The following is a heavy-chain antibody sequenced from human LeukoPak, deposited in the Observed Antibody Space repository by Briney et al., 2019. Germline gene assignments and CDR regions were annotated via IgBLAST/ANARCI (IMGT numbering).Heavy chain of an antibody. D-gene: IGHD3-22*01. V-gene: IGHV4-39*07. CDR1: GGSISSSSYY. CDR2: LYYSGST. J-gene: IGHJ4*02. CDR3: ARGYDSSGFPFDY. Sequence: SETLSLTCTVSGGSISSSSYYWGWIRQPPGKGLEWIGSLYYSGSTYYNPSLKSRVTISVDTSKNQFSLKLSSVTAADTAVYYCARGYDSSGFPFDYWGQGTLVTVSS.